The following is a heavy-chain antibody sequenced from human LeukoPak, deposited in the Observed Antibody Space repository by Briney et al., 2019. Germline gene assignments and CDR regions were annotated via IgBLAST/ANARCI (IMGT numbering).Heavy chain of an antibody. Sequence: PGGSLRLSCAASGFTFSSYGMHWVRQAPGKGLEWVAVIWYDGSNKYYADSVKGRFTISRDNSKNTLYLQMNSLRAEDTAVYYCAKLGGQVGATFDYWGQGTLVTVSS. CDR1: GFTFSSYG. D-gene: IGHD1-26*01. J-gene: IGHJ4*02. V-gene: IGHV3-30*02. CDR2: IWYDGSNK. CDR3: AKLGGQVGATFDY.